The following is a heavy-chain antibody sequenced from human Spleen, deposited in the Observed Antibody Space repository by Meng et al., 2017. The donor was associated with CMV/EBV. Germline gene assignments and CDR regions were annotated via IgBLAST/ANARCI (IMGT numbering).Heavy chain of an antibody. Sequence: GESLKISCAASGFRFSNYAMTWVRQAPGKGLEWVSSISASGGTTYYSDSVKGRFTISRDNSKNTPYLQMNSLRGEDTALYYCAAGVLWMGYFEYWGQGLLVTVSS. D-gene: IGHD3-10*01. CDR2: ISASGGTT. CDR3: AAGVLWMGYFEY. J-gene: IGHJ4*02. CDR1: GFRFSNYA. V-gene: IGHV3-23*01.